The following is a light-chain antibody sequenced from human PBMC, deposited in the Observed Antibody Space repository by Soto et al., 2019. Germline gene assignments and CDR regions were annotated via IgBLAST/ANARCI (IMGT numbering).Light chain of an antibody. Sequence: DIQMTQSPSSLSPSVGDRVTITCRASQSISTFLNWYQQKPGKAPKLLIYAASSLQSGVPSRFSGSGSGTDFTLTITNLQPGDFATYYCQQSYSAVTFGGGTKVEIK. V-gene: IGKV1-39*01. CDR2: AAS. J-gene: IGKJ4*01. CDR3: QQSYSAVT. CDR1: QSISTF.